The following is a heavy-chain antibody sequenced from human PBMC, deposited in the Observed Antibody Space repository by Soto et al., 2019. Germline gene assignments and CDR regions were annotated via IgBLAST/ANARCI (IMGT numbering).Heavy chain of an antibody. Sequence: QVQLVESGGGVVEPGRSLRLSCAASGFTFSSYGMHWVRQAPGRGLEWVAIIWYDGSIKEYADSVKGRFTISRDNSKNTMFLQTDSLRAEDTAVDYCARESPLTGWHFDSWGQGTLVSVSS. CDR2: IWYDGSIK. J-gene: IGHJ4*02. CDR1: GFTFSSYG. V-gene: IGHV3-33*01. CDR3: ARESPLTGWHFDS. D-gene: IGHD3-9*01.